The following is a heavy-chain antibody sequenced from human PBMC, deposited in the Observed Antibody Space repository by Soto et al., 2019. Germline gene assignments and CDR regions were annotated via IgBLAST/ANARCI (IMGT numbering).Heavy chain of an antibody. Sequence: PSETLSLTCAVYGGSFSGYYWCWIRQPPGKGLKKIGEINHSGSTNYTPSLKSRVTISVDTSKNLFSLKLSSVTASDTVVFYCARGRGAARPYAFDICGQGTMVTVSS. V-gene: IGHV4-34*01. CDR3: ARGRGAARPYAFDI. J-gene: IGHJ3*02. D-gene: IGHD6-6*01. CDR2: INHSGST. CDR1: GGSFSGYY.